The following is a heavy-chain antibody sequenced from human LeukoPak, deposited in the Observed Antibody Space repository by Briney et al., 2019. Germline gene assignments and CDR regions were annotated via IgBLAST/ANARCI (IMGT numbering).Heavy chain of an antibody. CDR3: AREGTAGTNLNWFDP. CDR1: GGSISSYY. V-gene: IGHV4-59*01. D-gene: IGHD1-1*01. CDR2: ISYSGST. J-gene: IGHJ5*02. Sequence: SETLSLTCTVSGGSISSYYWSWIRQPPGKGLAWIVYISYSGSTNFNPSLKSRVTISVDTSKNQFSLKLSSVTAADTAVYYCAREGTAGTNLNWFDPWGQGTLVTVSS.